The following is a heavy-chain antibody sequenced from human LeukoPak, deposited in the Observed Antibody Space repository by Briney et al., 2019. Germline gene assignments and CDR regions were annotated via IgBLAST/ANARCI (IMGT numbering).Heavy chain of an antibody. CDR1: GFKFDDYS. CDR2: INWNSGSI. Sequence: QSGRSLRLSCVASGFKFDDYSMHWVRQAPGKGLEWVSGINWNSGSIIYADSVKGRFTISRDNSKNTLYLQMNSLRAEDTAVYYCARDENIRYCSSTSCHATYYYYMDVWGKGTTVTVSS. D-gene: IGHD2-2*01. V-gene: IGHV3-9*01. J-gene: IGHJ6*03. CDR3: ARDENIRYCSSTSCHATYYYYMDV.